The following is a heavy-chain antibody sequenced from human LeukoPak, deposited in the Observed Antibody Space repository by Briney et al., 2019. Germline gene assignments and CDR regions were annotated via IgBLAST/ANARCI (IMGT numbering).Heavy chain of an antibody. Sequence: ASVKVSCKASGYTFTSYGISWVRQAPGQGLEWMGWISAYNGNTNYAQKLQGRVTMTTDTSTSTAYMELRSLRSDDTAVYYCARDQERIKYSDSSDLPPSYFDYWGQGALVTVSS. V-gene: IGHV1-18*01. CDR3: ARDQERIKYSDSSDLPPSYFDY. CDR2: ISAYNGNT. CDR1: GYTFTSYG. D-gene: IGHD3-22*01. J-gene: IGHJ4*01.